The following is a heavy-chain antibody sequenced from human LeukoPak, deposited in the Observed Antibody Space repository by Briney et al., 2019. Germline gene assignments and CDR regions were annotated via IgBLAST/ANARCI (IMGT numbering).Heavy chain of an antibody. CDR2: IYHSGIT. V-gene: IGHV4-38-2*02. Sequence: SETLSLTCTVSGYSISSGYYWGWIRPPPGKGLEWIGSIYHSGITYYNPSLKSRVTISVDTSKNQFSLKLSSVTAADTAVYYCARDAVNAFDIWGQGTMVTVSS. D-gene: IGHD4-23*01. J-gene: IGHJ3*02. CDR1: GYSISSGYY. CDR3: ARDAVNAFDI.